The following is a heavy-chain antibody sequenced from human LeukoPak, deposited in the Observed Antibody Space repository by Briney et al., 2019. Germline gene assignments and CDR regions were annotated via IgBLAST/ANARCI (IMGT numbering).Heavy chain of an antibody. D-gene: IGHD6-13*01. V-gene: IGHV4-59*01. CDR2: IYYSGST. J-gene: IGHJ4*02. CDR1: GGSISSYY. CDR3: ARAGSSSWPRIFDY. Sequence: SETLSLTCTVSGGSISSYYWSWIRQPPGKGLEWIGYIYYSGSTNYNPSLKSRVTISVDTSKNQFSLKLSSVTAADTAVYYCARAGSSSWPRIFDYWGQGTLVTVSS.